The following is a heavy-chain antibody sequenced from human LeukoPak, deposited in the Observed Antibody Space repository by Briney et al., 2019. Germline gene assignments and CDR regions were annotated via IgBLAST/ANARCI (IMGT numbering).Heavy chain of an antibody. J-gene: IGHJ4*02. V-gene: IGHV3-23*01. CDR3: AXXVXXXXXFDX. Sequence: GSLRLSCAASGFTFSSYAMSWVRQAPGKGLEWVSAISGSGGSTYYADSVKGRFTISRDNSKNTLYLQMNSLRAEDTAVYYXAXXVXXXXXFDXXXXGXLVTVS. CDR2: ISGSGGST. CDR1: GFTFSSYA.